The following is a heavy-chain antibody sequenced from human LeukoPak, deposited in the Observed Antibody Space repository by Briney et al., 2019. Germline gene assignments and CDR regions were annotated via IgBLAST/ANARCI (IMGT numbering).Heavy chain of an antibody. J-gene: IGHJ6*02. Sequence: SVKVSCKAAGGTISNYVISWVRQAPGQGLEWMGGIIPIFTTANYAQKFQGRVTITADESTSTAYMELSSLRSEDTGVYYCASYTYYDFWSGSQRGYYYGMDVWGQGTTVTVSS. V-gene: IGHV1-69*01. CDR1: GGTISNYV. CDR3: ASYTYYDFWSGSQRGYYYGMDV. CDR2: IIPIFTTA. D-gene: IGHD3-3*01.